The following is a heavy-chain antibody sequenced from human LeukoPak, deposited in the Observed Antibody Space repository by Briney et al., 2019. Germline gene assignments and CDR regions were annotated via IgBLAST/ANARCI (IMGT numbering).Heavy chain of an antibody. D-gene: IGHD3-9*01. CDR1: GGSISSYY. J-gene: IGHJ3*02. Sequence: SETLPLTCTVSGGSISSYYWSWIRQPPGKGLEWIGYIYYSGSTNYNPSLKSRVTVSVDTSKNQFSLKLSSVTAADTAVYYCARHGPPLTGHDAFDIWGQGTMVTVSS. CDR2: IYYSGST. V-gene: IGHV4-59*08. CDR3: ARHGPPLTGHDAFDI.